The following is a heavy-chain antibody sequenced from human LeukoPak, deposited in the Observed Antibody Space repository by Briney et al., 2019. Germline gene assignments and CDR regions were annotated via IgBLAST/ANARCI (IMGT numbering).Heavy chain of an antibody. Sequence: GRSLRLSCTAPGFTFSNCGMHWVRQAPGKGLEWVAIIWYDGSNKYYADSVKGRFTIPRDNSKNTLYLQMNSLRAEDTAVYYCAKAAAGTPDYWGQGTLVTVSS. D-gene: IGHD6-13*01. V-gene: IGHV3-33*06. J-gene: IGHJ4*02. CDR1: GFTFSNCG. CDR2: IWYDGSNK. CDR3: AKAAAGTPDY.